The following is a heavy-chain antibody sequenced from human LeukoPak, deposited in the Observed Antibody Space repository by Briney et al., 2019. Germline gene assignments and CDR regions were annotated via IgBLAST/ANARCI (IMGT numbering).Heavy chain of an antibody. CDR3: ASGRRPYYYDSSGYYSDAFDI. Sequence: GGSLRLSCAASGFTFSSYSMNWVRQAPGKGLEWVSSISSSSYIYYADSVKGRLTISRDNAKNSLYLQMNSLRAGDTAVYYCASGRRPYYYDSSGYYSDAFDIWGQGTMVTVSS. CDR1: GFTFSSYS. J-gene: IGHJ3*02. D-gene: IGHD3-22*01. CDR2: ISSSSYI. V-gene: IGHV3-21*01.